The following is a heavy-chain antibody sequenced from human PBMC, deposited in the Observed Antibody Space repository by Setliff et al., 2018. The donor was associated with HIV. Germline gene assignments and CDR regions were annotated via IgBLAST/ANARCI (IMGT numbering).Heavy chain of an antibody. Sequence: SETLSLTCAVYGGSFDNYFWTWIRQSPERGLEWIGEINHSEGTTYSPYLKSRLTISLDTSKNQIPLKLTSVTAADTAVYYCARMVRGLILRGYHYHADVWGKGTTVTVSS. CDR3: ARMVRGLILRGYHYHADV. CDR1: GGSFDNYF. V-gene: IGHV4-34*01. J-gene: IGHJ6*04. CDR2: INHSEGT. D-gene: IGHD3-10*01.